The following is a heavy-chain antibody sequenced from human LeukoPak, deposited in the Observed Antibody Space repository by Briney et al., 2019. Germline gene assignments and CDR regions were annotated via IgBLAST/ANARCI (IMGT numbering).Heavy chain of an antibody. CDR2: ISWNSGSI. Sequence: PGGSLRLSCAASGFTFDDYAMHWVRQAPGKGLEWVSGISWNSGSIGYTDSVKGRFIISRDNAKNSLYLQMNSLRAEDTALYYCAKDREYSGSYGSFDYWGQGTLVTVSS. J-gene: IGHJ4*02. CDR1: GFTFDDYA. V-gene: IGHV3-9*01. D-gene: IGHD1-26*01. CDR3: AKDREYSGSYGSFDY.